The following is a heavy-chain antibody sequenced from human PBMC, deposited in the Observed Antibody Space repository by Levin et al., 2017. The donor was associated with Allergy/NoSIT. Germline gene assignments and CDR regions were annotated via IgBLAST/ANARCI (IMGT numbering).Heavy chain of an antibody. CDR1: GGSISSGGYS. V-gene: IGHV4-30-2*01. CDR3: ASRGYRNYDAFDI. J-gene: IGHJ3*02. D-gene: IGHD5-18*01. Sequence: SETLSLTCAVSGGSISSGGYSWSWIRQPPGKGLEWIGYIYHSGSTYYNPSLKSRVTISVDRSKNQFSLKLSSVTAADTAVYYCASRGYRNYDAFDIWGQGTMVTVSS. CDR2: IYHSGST.